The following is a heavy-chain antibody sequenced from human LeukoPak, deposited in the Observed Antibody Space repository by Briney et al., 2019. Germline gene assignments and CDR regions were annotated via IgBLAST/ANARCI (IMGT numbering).Heavy chain of an antibody. V-gene: IGHV3-30*02. J-gene: IGHJ4*02. CDR3: AKGGVVVPAAIGFDY. Sequence: GGSLRLSCAASGFTFSNYGMHWVRQAPGKGLEWVTFIRYDGSNKYYADSVKGRFTISRDNSKNTLYLQMNSLKPEDTAVYYCAKGGVVVPAAIGFDYWGQGTLVTVSS. CDR2: IRYDGSNK. D-gene: IGHD2-2*01. CDR1: GFTFSNYG.